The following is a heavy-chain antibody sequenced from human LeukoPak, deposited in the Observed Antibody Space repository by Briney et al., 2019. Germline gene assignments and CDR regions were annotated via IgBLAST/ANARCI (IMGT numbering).Heavy chain of an antibody. CDR1: GFPFGNYA. CDR3: ARGGSPYGMDV. V-gene: IGHV3-48*03. CDR2: TSSSGSTI. J-gene: IGHJ6*04. D-gene: IGHD3-10*01. Sequence: GGSLRLSCVASGFPFGNYAMSWVRQAPGKGLEWISYTSSSGSTIYYADSVRGRFTMSRDNAKKSMYLQMNSLSAEDTAIYYCARGGSPYGMDVWGSGTTVTVSS.